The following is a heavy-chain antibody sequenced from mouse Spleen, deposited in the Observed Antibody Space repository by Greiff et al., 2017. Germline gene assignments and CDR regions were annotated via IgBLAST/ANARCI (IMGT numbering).Heavy chain of an antibody. J-gene: IGHJ2*01. CDR2: ISSGGGDT. CDR3: AREYSSGLYY. CDR1: GFTFSSYA. V-gene: IGHV5-9-3*01. D-gene: IGHD3-1*01. Sequence: EVQVVESGGGLVRLGGSLKLSCAASGFTFSSYAMSWVRQTPEKRLEWVATISSGGGDTYYPDSVKGRFTISRDNAKNTLYLQMSSLKSEDTAMYYCAREYSSGLYYWGQGTTLTVSS.